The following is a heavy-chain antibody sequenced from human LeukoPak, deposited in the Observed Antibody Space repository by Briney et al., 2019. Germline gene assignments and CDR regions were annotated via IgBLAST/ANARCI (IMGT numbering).Heavy chain of an antibody. CDR3: GRDRNYDVLTGYSTGMDV. Sequence: PGGSLRLSCAASGFTFSNYGMHWVRQAPGKGLEWVAVIWYDGSNKYYADSVKGRFTISRDNSKNTLYLQMNSLRAGDTAVYYCGRDRNYDVLTGYSTGMDVWGKGTTVTVSS. D-gene: IGHD3-9*01. V-gene: IGHV3-33*01. CDR1: GFTFSNYG. J-gene: IGHJ6*04. CDR2: IWYDGSNK.